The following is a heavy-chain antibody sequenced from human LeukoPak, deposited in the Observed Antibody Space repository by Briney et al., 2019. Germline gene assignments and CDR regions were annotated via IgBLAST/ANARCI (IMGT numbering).Heavy chain of an antibody. CDR1: GFTFNSYL. J-gene: IGHJ2*01. CDR2: IDGDGATT. D-gene: IGHD7-27*01. CDR3: TRDSGADRRYFDL. Sequence: GGSLRLSCAASGFTFNSYLMSWVRQAPGKGLVWVSRIDGDGATTSYEDSVRGRFTISRDNANNMVYLEMNSLRVEDTAVYYCTRDSGADRRYFDLWGRGTLVTVSS. V-gene: IGHV3-74*01.